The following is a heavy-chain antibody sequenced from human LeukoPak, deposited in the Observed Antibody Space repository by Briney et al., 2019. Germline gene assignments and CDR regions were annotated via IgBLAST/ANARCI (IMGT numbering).Heavy chain of an antibody. CDR2: IYPDDSDT. CDR1: GYRFNNYW. Sequence: RGESLKISCKNSGYRFNNYWIGWVRQMPGKGLEWMGIIYPDDSDTRYSPSFQGQVTISADKSISTAYLQWSSLKASDTAMYYCARQIQLWLFDYWGQGTLVTVSS. J-gene: IGHJ4*02. D-gene: IGHD5-18*01. CDR3: ARQIQLWLFDY. V-gene: IGHV5-51*01.